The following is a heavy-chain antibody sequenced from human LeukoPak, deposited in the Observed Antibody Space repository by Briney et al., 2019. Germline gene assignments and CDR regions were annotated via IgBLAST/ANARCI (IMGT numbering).Heavy chain of an antibody. CDR1: GGSISSYY. J-gene: IGHJ4*02. V-gene: IGHV4-59*08. D-gene: IGHD2-2*01. CDR2: IYYSGST. CDR3: ARLLSNCAGLVVVPAATFDY. Sequence: SETLSLTCTVSGGSISSYYWSWIRQPPGKGLEWIGYIYYSGSTNYNPSLKSRVTISVDTSKNQFSLKLSSVTAADTAVYYCARLLSNCAGLVVVPAATFDYWGQGTLVTVSS.